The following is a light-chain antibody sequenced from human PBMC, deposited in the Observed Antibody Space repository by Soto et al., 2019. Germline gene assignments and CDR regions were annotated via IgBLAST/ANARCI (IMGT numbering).Light chain of an antibody. CDR3: QQYGSSPPWT. CDR2: GAS. CDR1: QSVSSSN. J-gene: IGKJ1*01. Sequence: EIVLTQSPGTLSLSPGERTTLSCRASQSVSSSNLAWYQQKPGQAPRLLIYGASSRATGIPDRFRGSGSGTDFTLTISGLEPEDFAVYYCQQYGSSPPWTFGQGTKVDIK. V-gene: IGKV3-20*01.